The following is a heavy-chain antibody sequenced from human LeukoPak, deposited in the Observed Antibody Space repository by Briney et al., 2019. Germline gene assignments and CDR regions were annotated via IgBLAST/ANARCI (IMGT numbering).Heavy chain of an antibody. CDR3: ARAEDPAMVNVGDYYYSAMDI. CDR2: ISANNGKT. Sequence: ASVKVSCKASGYTFNKFGITWVRQAPGQGLEWIGWISANNGKTKYTQKLQDRVTMTTDATTTTAYMELRSLRFDDTAVYYCARAEDPAMVNVGDYYYSAMDIWGQGTTVTVSS. J-gene: IGHJ6*02. V-gene: IGHV1-18*01. CDR1: GYTFNKFG. D-gene: IGHD5-18*01.